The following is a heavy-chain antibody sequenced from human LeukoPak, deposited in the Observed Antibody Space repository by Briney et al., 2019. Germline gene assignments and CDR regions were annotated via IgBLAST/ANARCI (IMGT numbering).Heavy chain of an antibody. V-gene: IGHV3-23*01. CDR1: QFTFSYYA. J-gene: IGHJ4*02. CDR2: ISGSGGST. CDR3: AKDWSTMVRGVIEY. D-gene: IGHD3-10*01. Sequence: GGSLRLSCSASQFTFSYYAMTWVRQAPGKGLEWVSAISGSGGSTYYADSVKGRFTISRDNSKNTLYLQMNSLRAEDTAVYYCAKDWSTMVRGVIEYWGQGTLVTVSS.